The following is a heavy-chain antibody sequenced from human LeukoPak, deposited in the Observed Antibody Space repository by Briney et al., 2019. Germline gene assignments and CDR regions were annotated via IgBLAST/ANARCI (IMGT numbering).Heavy chain of an antibody. V-gene: IGHV3-21*01. Sequence: GGSLRLSCAASGFTFSSYSMNWVRQAPGKGLEWVSSISSSSSYIYYADSVKGRFTISRDNAKNSLYLQMNSLRAEDTAVYHCATASYSSRLTDYYYYMDVWGKGTTVTVSS. CDR2: ISSSSSYI. CDR1: GFTFSSYS. CDR3: ATASYSSRLTDYYYYMDV. J-gene: IGHJ6*03. D-gene: IGHD6-13*01.